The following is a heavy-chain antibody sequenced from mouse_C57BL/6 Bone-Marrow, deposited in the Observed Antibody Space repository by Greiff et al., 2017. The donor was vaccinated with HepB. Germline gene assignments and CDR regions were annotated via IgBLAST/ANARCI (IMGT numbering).Heavy chain of an antibody. D-gene: IGHD4-1*01. CDR2: ISDGGSYT. CDR3: ARPPLLTGLYYAMDY. Sequence: DVMLVESGGGLVKPGGSLKLSCAASGFTFSSYAMSWVRQTPEKRLEWVATISDGGSYTYYPDNVKGRFTISRDTAKNNLYLQMSHLKSEDTAMYYCARPPLLTGLYYAMDYWGQGTSVTVSS. V-gene: IGHV5-4*03. J-gene: IGHJ4*01. CDR1: GFTFSSYA.